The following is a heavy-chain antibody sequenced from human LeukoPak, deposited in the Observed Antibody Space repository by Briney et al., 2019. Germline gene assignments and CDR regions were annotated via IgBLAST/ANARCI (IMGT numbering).Heavy chain of an antibody. CDR2: ISHTSDSI. CDR1: GFTFRIYG. J-gene: IGHJ4*02. V-gene: IGHV3-48*01. CDR3: ARATRNGYDY. D-gene: IGHD5-24*01. Sequence: GGSLRLSCVASGFTFRIYGMNWVRQAPGKGPEWVSYISHTSDSILYADSVKGRFTMSRDNVKKSLYLQMNSLRAEDSAVYYCARATRNGYDYWGQGTLVTVPS.